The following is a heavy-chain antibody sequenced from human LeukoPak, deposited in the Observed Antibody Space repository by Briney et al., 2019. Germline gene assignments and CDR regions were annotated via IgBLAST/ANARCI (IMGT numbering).Heavy chain of an antibody. D-gene: IGHD5-18*01. CDR3: AREGYSAYYFDY. CDR1: GGSISSGDYY. J-gene: IGHJ4*02. Sequence: SETLSLTCTVSGGSISSGDYYWSWIRQPPGKGLEWIGYIYYSGSTYYNPSLKSRVTISVDTSKNQFSLKLSSVTAADTAVYYCAREGYSAYYFDYWGQGTLVTVSS. CDR2: IYYSGST. V-gene: IGHV4-30-4*01.